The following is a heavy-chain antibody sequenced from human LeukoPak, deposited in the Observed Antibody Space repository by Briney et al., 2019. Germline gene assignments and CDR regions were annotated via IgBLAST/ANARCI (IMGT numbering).Heavy chain of an antibody. D-gene: IGHD5-18*01. CDR2: ISSSGSTI. CDR1: GFTFRRYD. V-gene: IGHV3-48*03. CDR3: AREQLDYYYYGMDV. J-gene: IGHJ6*02. Sequence: GGSLRLSCASSGFTFRRYDMNWVRQAPGKGLEWVSYISSSGSTIYYADSVKGRFTISRDNAKNSLYLQMNSLRAEDTAVYYCAREQLDYYYYGMDVWGQGTTVTVSS.